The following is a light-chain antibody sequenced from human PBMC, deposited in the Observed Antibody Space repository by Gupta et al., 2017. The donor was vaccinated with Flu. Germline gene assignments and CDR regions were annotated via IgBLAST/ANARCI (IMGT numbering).Light chain of an antibody. Sequence: DIVMTQSPDSLAVSLGEKAIINCKSSQTILHSSSHKNYLAWYQVKPGQPPKMLIFWASTRESGVPDRFSGSGSGTDFTLTINSLQAEDVAVYFCQQTYSSPYTFGQGTKMEIK. J-gene: IGKJ2*01. CDR3: QQTYSSPYT. CDR2: WAS. V-gene: IGKV4-1*01. CDR1: QTILHSSSHKNY.